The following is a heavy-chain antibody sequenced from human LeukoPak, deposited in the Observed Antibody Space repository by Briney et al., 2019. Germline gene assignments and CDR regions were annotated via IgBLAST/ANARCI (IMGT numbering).Heavy chain of an antibody. CDR2: ISSSSSYI. V-gene: IGHV3-21*01. D-gene: IGHD6-13*01. Sequence: GGSLRLSCAASGFTFSSYSMNWVRQAPGKGLEWVSSISSSSSYIYYADSVKGRFTISRDNAKNSLYLQMNSLRAEDTAVYYCARMAIAAAGTGFDYWGQGTLVTVSS. CDR1: GFTFSSYS. CDR3: ARMAIAAAGTGFDY. J-gene: IGHJ4*02.